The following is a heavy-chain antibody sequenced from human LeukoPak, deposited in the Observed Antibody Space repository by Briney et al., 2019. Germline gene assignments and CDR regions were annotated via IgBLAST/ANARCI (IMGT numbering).Heavy chain of an antibody. CDR3: ARHSNTWYFDN. J-gene: IGHJ4*02. CDR2: INHSGRT. D-gene: IGHD6-13*01. Sequence: SETLSLTCAVYGGSFSGYYWSCIRQPPGKGLEWIGEINHSGRTNYNPSLKSRVTISVDTSKNQFSLELTSVTAADTAVYYCARHSNTWYFDNWGQGTLVTVSS. CDR1: GGSFSGYY. V-gene: IGHV4-34*01.